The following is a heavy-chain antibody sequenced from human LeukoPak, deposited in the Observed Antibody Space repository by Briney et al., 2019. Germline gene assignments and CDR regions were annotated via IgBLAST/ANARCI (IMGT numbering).Heavy chain of an antibody. J-gene: IGHJ6*03. CDR3: SRGGNCSKSQCYGNDDYYYYYMDF. CDR2: IYYSGST. V-gene: IGHV4-59*01. D-gene: IGHD2-2*01. CDR1: GGSISSYY. Sequence: PSQTLSLTCTVSGGSISSYYWSWIREPPGKGLGRIGGIYYSGSTNYNPSLKSRVTISVDTSKNQFSLKLSSVTAADTAVYYLSRGGNCSKSQCYGNDDYYYYYMDFWGKGTTVTVSS.